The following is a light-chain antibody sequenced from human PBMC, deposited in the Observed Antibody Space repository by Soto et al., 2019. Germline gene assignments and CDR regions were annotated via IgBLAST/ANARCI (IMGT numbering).Light chain of an antibody. CDR3: MQALQTPRT. CDR2: LGS. Sequence: DIVMTQSPLSLPVTPGEPASISCRSSQSVLHSNGYNYLDWYLQKPGQSPQLLIYLGSNRASGVPDRFSGSGSGTDFTLKISRVEAEDVGVYYYMQALQTPRTFGGGTKVDIK. CDR1: QSVLHSNGYNY. V-gene: IGKV2-28*01. J-gene: IGKJ4*02.